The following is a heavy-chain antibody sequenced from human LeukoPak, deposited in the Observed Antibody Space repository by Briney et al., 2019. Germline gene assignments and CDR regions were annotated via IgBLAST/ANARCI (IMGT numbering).Heavy chain of an antibody. CDR2: IKQNGSEK. CDR3: ARHSSGWWAYAFDI. J-gene: IGHJ3*02. D-gene: IGHD6-19*01. Sequence: GGSLRLSCAASGFTFGRYWMSWVRQAPGKGPEWVANIKQNGSEKYYVDSVRGRFTISRDNARTSLYLQMNSLRAEDTAVYYCARHSSGWWAYAFDIWGQGTMVTVSS. CDR1: GFTFGRYW. V-gene: IGHV3-7*01.